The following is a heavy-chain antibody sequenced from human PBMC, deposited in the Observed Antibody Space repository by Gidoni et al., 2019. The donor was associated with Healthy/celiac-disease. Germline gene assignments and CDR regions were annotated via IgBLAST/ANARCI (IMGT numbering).Heavy chain of an antibody. D-gene: IGHD6-13*01. Sequence: QVQLVQSGAEVKKPGFSVKFSCKASGGTFTSYAISWVRQATGQGLEWMGGIIPIFGTANYAQKFQGRVTITADESTSTAYMELSSLRSEDTAVYYCARTTSGIADDTVQHWGQGTLVTVSS. J-gene: IGHJ1*01. CDR3: ARTTSGIADDTVQH. CDR2: IIPIFGTA. V-gene: IGHV1-69*01. CDR1: GGTFTSYA.